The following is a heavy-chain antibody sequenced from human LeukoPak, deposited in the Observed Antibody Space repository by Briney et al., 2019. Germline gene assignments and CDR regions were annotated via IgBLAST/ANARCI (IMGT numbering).Heavy chain of an antibody. CDR1: GFSFSSYS. D-gene: IGHD3-10*01. Sequence: PGGSLRLSCEASGFSFSSYSMNWVRQAPGKGLEWVAFIRYDGSNKYYADSVKGRFTISRDNSKNTLYLQMNSLKTEDTAVYYCTTGTSYWGQGTLVTVSS. CDR3: TTGTSY. V-gene: IGHV3-30*02. CDR2: IRYDGSNK. J-gene: IGHJ4*02.